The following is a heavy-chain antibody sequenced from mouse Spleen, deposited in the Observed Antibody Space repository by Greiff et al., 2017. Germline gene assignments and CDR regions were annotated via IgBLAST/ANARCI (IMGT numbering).Heavy chain of an antibody. V-gene: IGHV3-6*01. CDR1: GYSITSGYY. CDR2: ISYDGSN. J-gene: IGHJ2*01. CDR3: ARDWDDGY. D-gene: IGHD4-1*01. Sequence: VQLKQSGPGLVKPSQSLSLTCSVTGYSITSGYYWNWIRQFPGNKLEWMGYISYDGSNNYNPSLKNRISITRDTSKNQFFLKLNSVTTEDTATYYCARDWDDGYWGQGTTLTVSS.